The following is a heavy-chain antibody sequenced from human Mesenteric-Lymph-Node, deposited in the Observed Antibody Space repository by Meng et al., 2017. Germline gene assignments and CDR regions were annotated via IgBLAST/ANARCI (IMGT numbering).Heavy chain of an antibody. CDR2: ITAAGIT. J-gene: IGHJ4*02. CDR3: AKLVRN. Sequence: VRFVGSVGGVVQPGRSLRLSLSASGFTVSRNSMSWVRQAPGKGLEWVSVITAAGITYYADSVKGRFSISRDTSKNTVYLQMNSLRAEDTAIYYCAKLVRNWGQGTLVTVSS. V-gene: IGHV3-23*04. CDR1: GFTVSRNS.